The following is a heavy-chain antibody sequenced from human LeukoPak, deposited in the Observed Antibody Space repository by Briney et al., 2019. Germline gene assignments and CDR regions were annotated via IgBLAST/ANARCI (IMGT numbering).Heavy chain of an antibody. D-gene: IGHD3-16*02. CDR1: GGTFSSYA. CDR3: AREGGGIAYPHYYFDY. CDR2: IILIFGTA. Sequence: SVKVSCKASGGTFSSYAISWVRQAPGQGLEWMGGIILIFGTANYAQKFQGRVTITTDESTSTAYMELSSLRSEDTAVYYCAREGGGIAYPHYYFDYWGKGTLVTVSS. J-gene: IGHJ4*02. V-gene: IGHV1-69*05.